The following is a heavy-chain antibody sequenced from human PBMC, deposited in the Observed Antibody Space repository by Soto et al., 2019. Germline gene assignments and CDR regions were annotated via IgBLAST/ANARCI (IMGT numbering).Heavy chain of an antibody. V-gene: IGHV3-23*01. D-gene: IGHD1-26*01. Sequence: GGSLRLSCAASGFTFSTYAMSWVRQAPGKGLEWVSSISGSGGRTHYAESVKGRFTISRDNSENTLYLYMDSLRAEDTAAYYCAKGGYFFYYGTDVWGQGTTVTVSS. CDR2: ISGSGGRT. CDR3: AKGGYFFYYGTDV. J-gene: IGHJ6*02. CDR1: GFTFSTYA.